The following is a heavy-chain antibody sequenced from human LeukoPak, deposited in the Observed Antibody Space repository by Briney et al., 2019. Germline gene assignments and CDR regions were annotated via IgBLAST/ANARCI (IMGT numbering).Heavy chain of an antibody. V-gene: IGHV1-3*01. J-gene: IGHJ5*02. D-gene: IGHD3-22*01. CDR2: INAGNGNT. Sequence: ASVKVSCKASGYTFTSYAMHWVRQAPGQRLEWMGWINAGNGNTKYSQKFQGRVTITRDTSASTAYMKLSSLRSEDTAVYYCARGHLPYYYDSSGYYPNWFDPWGQGTLVTVSS. CDR1: GYTFTSYA. CDR3: ARGHLPYYYDSSGYYPNWFDP.